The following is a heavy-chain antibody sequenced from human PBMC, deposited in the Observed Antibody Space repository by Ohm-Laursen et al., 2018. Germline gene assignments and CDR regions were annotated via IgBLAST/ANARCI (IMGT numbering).Heavy chain of an antibody. D-gene: IGHD2-15*01. J-gene: IGHJ4*02. CDR3: AKDVGVAFAYDS. CDR1: GFTFSSYS. V-gene: IGHV3-48*02. Sequence: SLRLSCAASGFTFSSYSMNWVRQAPGKGLEWVSYISSSSTIYYADSVKGRFTVSRDNSKDTLYLQMNSLRNEDTAIYYCAKDVGVAFAYDSRGQGTLVTVSS. CDR2: ISSSSTI.